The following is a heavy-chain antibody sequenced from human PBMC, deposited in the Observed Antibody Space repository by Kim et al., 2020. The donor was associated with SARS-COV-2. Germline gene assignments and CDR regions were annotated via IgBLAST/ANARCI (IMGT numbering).Heavy chain of an antibody. CDR1: GGSISSGGYY. CDR3: ARAEGSITIFGVVIQNFDY. J-gene: IGHJ4*02. Sequence: SETLSLTCTVSGGSISSGGYYWSWIRQHPGKGLEWIGYIYYSGSTYYNPSLKSRVTISVDTSKNQFSLKLSSVTAADTAVYYCARAEGSITIFGVVIQNFDYWRQGTLVTVSS. CDR2: IYYSGST. D-gene: IGHD3-3*01. V-gene: IGHV4-31*03.